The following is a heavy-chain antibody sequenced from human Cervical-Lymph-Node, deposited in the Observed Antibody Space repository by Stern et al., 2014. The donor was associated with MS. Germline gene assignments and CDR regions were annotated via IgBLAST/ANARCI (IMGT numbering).Heavy chain of an antibody. CDR2: LFPFFGSP. CDR1: GATFDRYG. Sequence: VQLVQSGTEVKKPGSSGKVSCKAAGATFDRYGISWGRQAPGQGLEWMGGLFPFFGSPIYAQKFQGRVTMTADESTTTAYMDLTSLSVEDTAVYYCATSTYGLVHWGQGTLVTVSS. J-gene: IGHJ4*02. D-gene: IGHD3-10*01. CDR3: ATSTYGLVH. V-gene: IGHV1-69*01.